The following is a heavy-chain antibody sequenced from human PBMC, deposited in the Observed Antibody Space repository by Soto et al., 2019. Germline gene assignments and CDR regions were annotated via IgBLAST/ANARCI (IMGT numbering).Heavy chain of an antibody. CDR3: ARGGRQRYWGDGGS. V-gene: IGHV3-21*01. CDR1: GFTFSSYS. J-gene: IGHJ3*01. D-gene: IGHD2-15*01. CDR2: ISSSSSYI. Sequence: EVQLVESGGGLVKPGGSLRLSCAASGFTFSSYSMNWVRQAPGKGLEWVSSISSSSSYIYYADSVKGRFTISRDNAKNSLYVQMNSLRAEDTAVYYCARGGRQRYWGDGGSWGQGTMVTVSS.